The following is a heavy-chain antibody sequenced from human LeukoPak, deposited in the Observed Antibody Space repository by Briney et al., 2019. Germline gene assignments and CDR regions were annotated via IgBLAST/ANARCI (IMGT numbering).Heavy chain of an antibody. CDR3: AKDPPLYNNSPTGYFDY. CDR1: GFTFSTYA. V-gene: IGHV3-30*02. Sequence: PGGSLRLSCAASGFTFSTYAMSWVRQAPGKGLEWVAFIQFDGSNKYYADSVRGRFTISRDNSKNTLYLEMNSLRAEDTAVYYCAKDPPLYNNSPTGYFDYWGQGTLVTVSS. D-gene: IGHD1-14*01. J-gene: IGHJ4*02. CDR2: IQFDGSNK.